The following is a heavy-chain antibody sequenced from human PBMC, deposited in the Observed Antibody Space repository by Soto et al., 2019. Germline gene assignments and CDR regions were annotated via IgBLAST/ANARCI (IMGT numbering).Heavy chain of an antibody. J-gene: IGHJ4*02. CDR3: ARSLLGDHYDSDGLDS. CDR2: IIPIFDMT. V-gene: IGHV1-69*02. CDR1: GGPYSKYS. Sequence: QVQLVQSGTEVKKPGSSVTVSCKASGGPYSKYSSSWERQAPGQGHEWMGRIIPIFDMTNYAQKFQGRVTITADNSTSTVYMDLRSLRSEDTAVYYCARSLLGDHYDSDGLDSWGQGALVSVSS. D-gene: IGHD3-22*01.